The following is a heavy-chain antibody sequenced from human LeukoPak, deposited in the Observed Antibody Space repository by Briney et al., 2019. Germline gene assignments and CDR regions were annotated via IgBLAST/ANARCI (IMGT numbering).Heavy chain of an antibody. Sequence: SQTLSLTCTVSGGSISSGGYYWSWIRQHPGKGLEWIGYIYYSGSTYYNPSLKSRVTISVDTSKNQFSLKLSSVTAADTAVYYCARGNHRLVVAATPAWFDPWGQGTLVTVSS. CDR1: GGSISSGGYY. J-gene: IGHJ5*02. D-gene: IGHD2-15*01. CDR2: IYYSGST. V-gene: IGHV4-31*03. CDR3: ARGNHRLVVAATPAWFDP.